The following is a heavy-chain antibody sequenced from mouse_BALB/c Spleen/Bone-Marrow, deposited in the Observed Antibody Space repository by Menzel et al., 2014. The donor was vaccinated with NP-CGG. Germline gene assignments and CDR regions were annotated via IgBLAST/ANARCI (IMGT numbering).Heavy chain of an antibody. CDR2: IYPGNGDT. V-gene: IGHV1-12*01. D-gene: IGHD1-2*01. CDR1: GYTFTSYN. CDR3: ARRGISTAAWYFDV. Sequence: QVQLQQSGAGLVKPGASVKMSCKASGYTFTSYNMHWVKQTPGQGLEWIGSIYPGNGDTSYNQKFKGKAALTADKSSSTAYMQLSSLTSEDSAVYYCARRGISTAAWYFDVWGAGTTVTVSS. J-gene: IGHJ1*01.